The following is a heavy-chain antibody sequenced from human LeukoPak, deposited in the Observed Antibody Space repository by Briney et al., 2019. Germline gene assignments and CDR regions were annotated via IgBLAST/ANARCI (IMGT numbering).Heavy chain of an antibody. Sequence: PSETLSLTCTVSGGSISSYHWSWIRQPPGKGLEWIGYIYYSGSTNYNPSLRSRVTISVDTSKNQFSLKLSSVTAADTAVYYCARGGNYGDYDGYFDYWGQGTLVTVSS. CDR1: GGSISSYH. D-gene: IGHD4-17*01. V-gene: IGHV4-59*08. CDR3: ARGGNYGDYDGYFDY. CDR2: IYYSGST. J-gene: IGHJ4*02.